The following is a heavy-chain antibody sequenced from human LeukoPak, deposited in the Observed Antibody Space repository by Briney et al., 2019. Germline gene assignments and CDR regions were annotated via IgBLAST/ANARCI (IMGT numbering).Heavy chain of an antibody. Sequence: ASVKVSCKASGGTFSSYAISWVRQAPGQGLEWMGGIIPIFGTANYAQKFQGRVTITADESTSTAYMELSSLRSEDTAVYYCARDAVAAAGTPFDYWGQGTLVTVSS. D-gene: IGHD6-13*01. CDR2: IIPIFGTA. J-gene: IGHJ4*02. V-gene: IGHV1-69*13. CDR1: GGTFSSYA. CDR3: ARDAVAAAGTPFDY.